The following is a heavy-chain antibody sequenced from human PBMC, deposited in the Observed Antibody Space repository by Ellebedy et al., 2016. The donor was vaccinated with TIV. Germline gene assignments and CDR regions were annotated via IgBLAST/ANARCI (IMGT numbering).Heavy chain of an antibody. CDR1: GGSISSYY. J-gene: IGHJ4*02. CDR3: ARLRYFDWSPRE. V-gene: IGHV4-59*08. CDR2: IYYSGST. Sequence: SETLFLTXTVSGGSISSYYWSWIRQPPGKGLEWIGYIYYSGSTNYNPSLKSRVTISVDTSKNQFSLKLSSVTAADTAVYYCARLRYFDWSPREWGQGTLVTVSS. D-gene: IGHD3-9*01.